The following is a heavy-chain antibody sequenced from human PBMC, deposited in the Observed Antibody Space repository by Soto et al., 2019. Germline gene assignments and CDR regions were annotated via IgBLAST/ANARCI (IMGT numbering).Heavy chain of an antibody. V-gene: IGHV6-1*01. Sequence: PSQTLSLTCAISGDSVSSNSAAWNWIRQSPSRGLEWLGRTYYRSKWYNDYAVSVKSRITINPDTSKNQFSLQLNSVTPEDTAVYYCARDRIAAAGTDYYYYGMDFWGQGTTVTVSS. J-gene: IGHJ6*02. CDR2: TYYRSKWYN. CDR3: ARDRIAAAGTDYYYYGMDF. D-gene: IGHD6-13*01. CDR1: GDSVSSNSAA.